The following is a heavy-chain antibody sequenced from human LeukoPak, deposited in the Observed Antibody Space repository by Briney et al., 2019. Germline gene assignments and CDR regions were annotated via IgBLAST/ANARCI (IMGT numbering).Heavy chain of an antibody. CDR2: ISPNNGGT. D-gene: IGHD1-1*01. CDR3: ATGKGSGATSND. V-gene: IGHV1-2*06. CDR1: GYAFTDYY. Sequence: GASVKVSCKASGYAFTDYYIHWVRQAPGQGLEWVGRISPNNGGTIYAQNFQGRVTMTRDTSITTAYMELSRLRSDDTAIYFCATGKGSGATSNDWGQGTLVSVSS. J-gene: IGHJ4*02.